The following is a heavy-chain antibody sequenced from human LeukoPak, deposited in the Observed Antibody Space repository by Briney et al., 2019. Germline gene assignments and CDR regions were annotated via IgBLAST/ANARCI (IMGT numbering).Heavy chain of an antibody. Sequence: PSETLSLTCAVSGGGISSSNWWSWVRQPPGKGLEWIGEIYHSGSTNYNPSLKSRVTISVDKSKNQFSLKLSSVTAADTAVYYCASPRSYYDSSGYYISWGQGTLVTVSS. CDR3: ASPRSYYDSSGYYIS. J-gene: IGHJ5*02. CDR1: GGGISSSNW. CDR2: IYHSGST. V-gene: IGHV4-4*02. D-gene: IGHD3-22*01.